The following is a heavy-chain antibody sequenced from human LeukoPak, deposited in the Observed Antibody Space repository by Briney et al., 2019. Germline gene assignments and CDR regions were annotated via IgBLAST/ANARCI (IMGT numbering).Heavy chain of an antibody. CDR3: ARVETAMDTYYFDY. CDR2: IYYSWDT. D-gene: IGHD5-18*01. J-gene: IGHJ4*02. CDR1: GGSISSTSYY. Sequence: SETLSLTCTVSGGSISSTSYYWGWIRQPPGKGLEWIGSIYYSWDTYYNPSLKSRVTISVDTPKNQFSLKLSSVTAADTAVYYCARVETAMDTYYFDYWGQGTLVTVSS. V-gene: IGHV4-39*07.